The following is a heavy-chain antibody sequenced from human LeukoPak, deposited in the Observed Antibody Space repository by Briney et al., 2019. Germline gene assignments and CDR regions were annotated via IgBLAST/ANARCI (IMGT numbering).Heavy chain of an antibody. CDR3: ARDFFWSGYYVDY. D-gene: IGHD3-3*01. V-gene: IGHV3-74*01. J-gene: IGHJ4*02. CDR1: GFTFADYA. Sequence: PGGSLRLSCAASGFTFADYAMHWVRHAPGKGLVWVSRINSDGSSTSYADSVKGRFTISRDNAKNTLYLQMNSLRAEDTAVYYCARDFFWSGYYVDYWGQGTLVTVSS. CDR2: INSDGSST.